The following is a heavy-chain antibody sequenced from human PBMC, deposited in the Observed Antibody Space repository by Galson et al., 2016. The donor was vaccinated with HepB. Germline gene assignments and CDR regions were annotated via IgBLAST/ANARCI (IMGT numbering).Heavy chain of an antibody. V-gene: IGHV3-15*01. Sequence: SLRLSCAASGLTFYNAWMTWVRQAPGKGLEWVGRIKSKIDGGTTEYAESVEGRFTISTDDSKNTVYLQMHSLITEDTAVYYCTTTLAYCSSTSCWGQGTLVTVSS. CDR2: IKSKIDGGTT. D-gene: IGHD2-2*01. CDR1: GLTFYNAW. CDR3: TTTLAYCSSTSC. J-gene: IGHJ4*02.